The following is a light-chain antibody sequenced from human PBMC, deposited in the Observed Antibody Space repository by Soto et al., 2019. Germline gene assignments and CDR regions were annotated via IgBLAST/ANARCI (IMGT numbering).Light chain of an antibody. CDR1: HDITNY. CDR3: KVHDQLPG. J-gene: IGKJ3*01. CDR2: GAS. Sequence: IEVIKCPSALCACEEDRVTITCQASHDITNYLNWYQQKPGKGPRLLIYGASNLETGVPSRFSGSGIGTDISFTRSSLQPEDFPARSSKVHDQLPGVGAGTKVDIK. V-gene: IGKV1-33*01.